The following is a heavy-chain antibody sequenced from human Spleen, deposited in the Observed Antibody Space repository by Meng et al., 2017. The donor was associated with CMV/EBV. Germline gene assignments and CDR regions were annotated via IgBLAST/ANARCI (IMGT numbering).Heavy chain of an antibody. Sequence: GESLKISCAASGFTFSSYVMNWVRQAPGKGLKWVAVISSDGSNKFYADSVKGRFAISRDNSKNTLYLQMNSLRDEDTAVYYCVRDLIRGVVGARPRGPGDLWGHGTLVTVSS. CDR2: ISSDGSNK. V-gene: IGHV3-30*09. J-gene: IGHJ4*01. D-gene: IGHD1-26*01. CDR1: GFTFSSYV. CDR3: VRDLIRGVVGARPRGPGDL.